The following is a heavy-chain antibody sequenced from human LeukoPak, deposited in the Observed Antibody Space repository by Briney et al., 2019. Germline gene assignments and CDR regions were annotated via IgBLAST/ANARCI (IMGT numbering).Heavy chain of an antibody. CDR1: GFTFSSYG. V-gene: IGHV3-30*02. CDR3: AKGSRDGYIMFVY. D-gene: IGHD5-24*01. J-gene: IGHJ4*02. CDR2: IRYDGSNK. Sequence: QAGGSLRLSCAASGFTFSSYGMHWVRQAPGKGLEWVAFIRYDGSNKYYADSVMGRFTISRDNSKNTLYLQMNSLRAEDTAVYYCAKGSRDGYIMFVYWGQGTLVTVSS.